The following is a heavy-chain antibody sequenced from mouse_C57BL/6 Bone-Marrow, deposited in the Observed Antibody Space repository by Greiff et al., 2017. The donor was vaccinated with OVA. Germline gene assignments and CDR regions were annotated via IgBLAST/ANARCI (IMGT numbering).Heavy chain of an antibody. V-gene: IGHV1-5*01. CDR3: TRSIYYDYYLD. J-gene: IGHJ2*01. CDR2: IYPGNGDT. CDR1: GYTFTSYW. Sequence: VQLQQSGTVLARPGASVKMSCKTSGYTFTSYWMHWVKQRPGQGLEWIGAIYPGNGDTSYNQKFKGKAKMTAVTPASTAYMELSSLTNEDSAVYYSTRSIYYDYYLDWGKGTTLTVSS. D-gene: IGHD2-4*01.